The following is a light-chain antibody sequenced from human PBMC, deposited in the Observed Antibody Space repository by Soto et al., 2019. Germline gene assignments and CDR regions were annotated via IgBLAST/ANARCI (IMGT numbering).Light chain of an antibody. Sequence: QSVLTQPPSASGTPGQRVTISCSGSSSNVGSNPVNWYQQLPGTAPKLLIYTNNQRPSGVPDRFSGSKFGTSASLAISGLQSEDEADYYCAAWDDSLIALYVFGTGTKVTVL. CDR2: TNN. CDR1: SSNVGSNP. V-gene: IGLV1-44*01. J-gene: IGLJ1*01. CDR3: AAWDDSLIALYV.